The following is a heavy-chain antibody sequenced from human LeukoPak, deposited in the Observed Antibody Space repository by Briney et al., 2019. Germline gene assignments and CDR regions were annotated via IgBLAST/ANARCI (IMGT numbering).Heavy chain of an antibody. CDR1: GGSISSYY. J-gene: IGHJ3*02. CDR3: AGSGSLGAFDT. Sequence: SETLSLTCTVSGGSISSYYWSWIRQPPGKGLEWIGYIYYSGSTNYNPSLKSRVTISVDTSKNQFSLKLSSVIAADTAVYYCAGSGSLGAFDTWGQGTMVTVSS. D-gene: IGHD1-26*01. CDR2: IYYSGST. V-gene: IGHV4-59*01.